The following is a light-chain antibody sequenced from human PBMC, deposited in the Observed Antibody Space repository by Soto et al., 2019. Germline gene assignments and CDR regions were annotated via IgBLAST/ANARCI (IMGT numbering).Light chain of an antibody. CDR2: STD. Sequence: QSVLSQPPSASGTPGQRVTISCSGSSSNIGNNPVTWYQQLPGTAPKLLIYSTDQRPSGVPDRFSGSKSGTSASLAISGLQSEDEAEYYCAAWDDSLNGSVFGRGTQLTVL. V-gene: IGLV1-44*01. CDR1: SSNIGNNP. CDR3: AAWDDSLNGSV. J-gene: IGLJ7*01.